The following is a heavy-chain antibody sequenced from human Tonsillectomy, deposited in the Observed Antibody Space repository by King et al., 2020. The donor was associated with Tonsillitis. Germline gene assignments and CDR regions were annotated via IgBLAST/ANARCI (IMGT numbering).Heavy chain of an antibody. CDR3: ARVSWNHDAFDI. V-gene: IGHV3-21*01. D-gene: IGHD1-1*01. Sequence: QLVQSGGGLVKPGGSLRLSCAGSGFSFSSYGINWVRQAPGKGLEWVSSISPSSNYIYYADSVKGRFTISRDNAKNSLFLQMNSLRAEDTAVYYCARVSWNHDAFDIWGQGTMVTVSS. J-gene: IGHJ3*02. CDR1: GFSFSSYG. CDR2: ISPSSNYI.